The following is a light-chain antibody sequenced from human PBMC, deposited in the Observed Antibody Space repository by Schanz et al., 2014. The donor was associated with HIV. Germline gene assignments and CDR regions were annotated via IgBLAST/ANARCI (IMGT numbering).Light chain of an antibody. Sequence: QSVLTQPPSASGPPGQRVTFSCSGSSSNIGNNYVYWYQHLPGTAPKLLIYTQDQRPSGVPDRFSGSRSGTSASLAITGLQAEDEADYYCQSFDRSLGRVVFGGGTKLTVL. J-gene: IGLJ2*01. CDR3: QSFDRSLGRVV. CDR2: TQD. CDR1: SSNIGNNY. V-gene: IGLV1-47*02.